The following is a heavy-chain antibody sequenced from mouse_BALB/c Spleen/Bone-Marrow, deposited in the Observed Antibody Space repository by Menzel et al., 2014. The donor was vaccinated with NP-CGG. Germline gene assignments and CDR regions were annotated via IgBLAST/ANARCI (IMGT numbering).Heavy chain of an antibody. V-gene: IGHV4-1*02. CDR3: ARLSYYGRFAY. J-gene: IGHJ3*01. CDR2: INPDSSTI. CDR1: GFDFSRYW. Sequence: EVQLQQSGGGLVQPGGSLKLSCAASGFDFSRYWMSWVRQAPGKGLEWIGEINPDSSTINYTPSLKDKFIISRDNAKNTLYLQMSKVRSEDTALYYCARLSYYGRFAYWGQGTPVTVSA. D-gene: IGHD1-1*01.